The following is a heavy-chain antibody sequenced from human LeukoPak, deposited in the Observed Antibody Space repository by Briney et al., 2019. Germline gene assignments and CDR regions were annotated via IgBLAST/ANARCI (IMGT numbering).Heavy chain of an antibody. CDR1: GYTLTELS. D-gene: IGHD6-13*01. V-gene: IGHV1-24*01. J-gene: IGHJ4*02. CDR3: ATGTSAAAGFDY. CDR2: FDPEDDEA. Sequence: ASVTVSCKVSGYTLTELSMHWVRQAPGKGLEWMGGFDPEDDEAIYAQKFQGRVTMTEDTSTDTAYMELSSLRSEDTAVYYCATGTSAAAGFDYWGQGILVTVSS.